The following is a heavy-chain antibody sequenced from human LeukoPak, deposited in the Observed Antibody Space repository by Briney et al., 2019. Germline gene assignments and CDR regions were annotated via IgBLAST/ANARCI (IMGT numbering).Heavy chain of an antibody. V-gene: IGHV3-30*18. Sequence: PGGSLRLSCAASGFTFSSYGMHWVREAPGKGLEWVAVISYDGSNKYYADSVKGRFTISRDNSKNTLYLQMNSLRAEDTAVYYCAKDFETRLRTRYCSGGSCYWAYYYYGMDVWGQGTTVTVSS. D-gene: IGHD2-15*01. J-gene: IGHJ6*02. CDR3: AKDFETRLRTRYCSGGSCYWAYYYYGMDV. CDR1: GFTFSSYG. CDR2: ISYDGSNK.